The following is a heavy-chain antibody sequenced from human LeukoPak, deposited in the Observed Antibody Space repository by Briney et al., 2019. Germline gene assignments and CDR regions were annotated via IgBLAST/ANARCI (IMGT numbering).Heavy chain of an antibody. Sequence: GRSLRLSCAASGFTFSSYSMNWVRQAPGKGLEWVSSISSSSNYIYYADSVKGRFTISRDNAKNSLYLQVNSLRAEDTAVYYCARGWCSSTSCYDYWGQGTLVTVSS. V-gene: IGHV3-21*01. CDR3: ARGWCSSTSCYDY. D-gene: IGHD2-2*01. CDR1: GFTFSSYS. CDR2: ISSSSNYI. J-gene: IGHJ4*02.